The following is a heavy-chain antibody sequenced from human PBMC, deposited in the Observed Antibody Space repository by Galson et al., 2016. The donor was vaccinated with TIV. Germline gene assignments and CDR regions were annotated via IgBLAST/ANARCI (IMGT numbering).Heavy chain of an antibody. J-gene: IGHJ2*01. V-gene: IGHV4-61*01. Sequence: SETLSLTCSVSGGSVSRGTYYWSWLRQSPGKRLEWIGYVYYNGKTNYNPSLKSRVNMSIDRSKNQFSLTLRSVTAADTAVYFCTRDPTYSNSWYWYFDLLGRGTLVAVSS. CDR1: GGSVSRGTYY. CDR2: VYYNGKT. D-gene: IGHD6-13*01. CDR3: TRDPTYSNSWYWYFDL.